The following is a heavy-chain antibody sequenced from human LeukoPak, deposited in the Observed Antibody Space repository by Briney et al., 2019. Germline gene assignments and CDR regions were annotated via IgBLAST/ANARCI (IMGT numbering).Heavy chain of an antibody. V-gene: IGHV4-31*03. CDR2: IYSSGST. CDR1: GGSISSGDNY. Sequence: SETLSLTCTVSGGSISSGDNYWSWSCPHPGKGLEWIGHIYSSGSTYYNPSLKSRVTISVDTSKNQFSLKLSSVTAADTAVYYCARVPLGRQLDYWGQGTLVTVSS. J-gene: IGHJ4*02. CDR3: ARVPLGRQLDY. D-gene: IGHD2-15*01.